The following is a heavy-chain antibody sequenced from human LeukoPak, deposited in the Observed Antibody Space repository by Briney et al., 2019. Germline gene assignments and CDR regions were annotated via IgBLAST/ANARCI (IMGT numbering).Heavy chain of an antibody. CDR1: GGSISSYY. CDR2: IYYSGST. J-gene: IGHJ6*03. V-gene: IGHV4-59*01. CDR3: ARGSTVVTGRYYYYMDV. D-gene: IGHD4-23*01. Sequence: SETLSLTCTVSGGSISSYYWSWIRQPPGKGLEWIGYIYYSGSTNYNPSLKSRVTISVDTSKNQFSLKLSSVTAADTAVYYCARGSTVVTGRYYYYMDVWGKGTTVTISS.